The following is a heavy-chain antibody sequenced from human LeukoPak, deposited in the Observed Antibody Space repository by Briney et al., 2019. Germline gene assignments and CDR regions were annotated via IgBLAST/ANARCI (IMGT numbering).Heavy chain of an antibody. V-gene: IGHV3-53*05. J-gene: IGHJ4*02. CDR3: ARGRGYSYGYSDYFDY. Sequence: GGSLRLSCAASGFTVSSNYMSWVRQAPGKGLEWVSVIYSGGSTYYADSVKGRFTISRDNSKNTLYLQMNSLRAEDTAVYYCARGRGYSYGYSDYFDYWGQGTLVTVSS. CDR1: GFTVSSNY. CDR2: IYSGGST. D-gene: IGHD5-18*01.